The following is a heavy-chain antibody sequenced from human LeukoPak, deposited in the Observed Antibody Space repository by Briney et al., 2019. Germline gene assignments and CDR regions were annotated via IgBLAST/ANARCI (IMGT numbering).Heavy chain of an antibody. V-gene: IGHV1-2*06. Sequence: GASVKVSCKXSGYTFTGYYMHWVRQAPGQGLEWMGRINPNSGGTNYAQKFQGRVTMTRDTSISTAYMELSRLRSDDTAVYYCARFSSGWYFGDYWGQGTLVTVSS. CDR2: INPNSGGT. CDR1: GYTFTGYY. J-gene: IGHJ4*02. D-gene: IGHD6-19*01. CDR3: ARFSSGWYFGDY.